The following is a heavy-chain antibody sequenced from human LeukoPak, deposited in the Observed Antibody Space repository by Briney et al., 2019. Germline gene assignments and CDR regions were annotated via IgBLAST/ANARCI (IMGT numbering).Heavy chain of an antibody. CDR1: GYTFTGYY. CDR3: ARGWADSSGWYF. V-gene: IGHV1-2*02. Sequence: GPSVTVSCKASGYTFTGYYMHWVRQAPGQGLEWMGWINPNSGGTNYAQKFQGRVTMTRDTSISTAYMELSRLRSDDTAVYYCARGWADSSGWYFWGQGTLVTVSS. J-gene: IGHJ4*02. CDR2: INPNSGGT. D-gene: IGHD6-19*01.